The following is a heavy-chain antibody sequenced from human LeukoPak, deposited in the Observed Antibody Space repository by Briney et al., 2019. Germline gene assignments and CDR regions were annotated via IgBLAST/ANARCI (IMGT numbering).Heavy chain of an antibody. Sequence: GGSLRLSCAASGFTFSDYYMSWIRQAPGKGLEWVSYISGSRSSPNYADSVKGRFTISRDNAKNSLYLQMNSLRAEDTAVYYCARDQGENYDSSGYYPYWGQGTLVTVSS. J-gene: IGHJ4*02. CDR1: GFTFSDYY. D-gene: IGHD3-22*01. V-gene: IGHV3-11*06. CDR3: ARDQGENYDSSGYYPY. CDR2: ISGSRSSP.